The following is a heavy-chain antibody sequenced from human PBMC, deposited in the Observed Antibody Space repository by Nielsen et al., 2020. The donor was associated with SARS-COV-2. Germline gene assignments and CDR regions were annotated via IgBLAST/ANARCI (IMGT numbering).Heavy chain of an antibody. CDR2: IYPGDSDT. CDR1: GYIFTSYW. V-gene: IGHV5-51*01. Sequence: DSLKISCKGSGYIFTSYWIGWVRQMPGKVLEWMRIIYPGDSDTRYSPSFHGQVTSSADKSISTAYLQWSSLKASDTAMYYCARRTMVRGVIILDYWGQGTLVTVSS. J-gene: IGHJ4*02. CDR3: ARRTMVRGVIILDY. D-gene: IGHD3-10*01.